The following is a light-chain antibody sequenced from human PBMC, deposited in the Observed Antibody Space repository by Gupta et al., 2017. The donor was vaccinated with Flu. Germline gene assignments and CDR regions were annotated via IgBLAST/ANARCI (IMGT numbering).Light chain of an antibody. CDR2: EAA. J-gene: IGLJ1*01. CDR1: SNDVGNYDL. V-gene: IGLV2-23*01. Sequence: SRTISCTGTSNDVGNYDLVSWYQEHPDKAPKVLIYEAAKRPSGVSNRFSGSKSHSTAYLTISGLQAEDEADYFCCAYAGNAKYVFGTGTRVTVL. CDR3: CAYAGNAKYV.